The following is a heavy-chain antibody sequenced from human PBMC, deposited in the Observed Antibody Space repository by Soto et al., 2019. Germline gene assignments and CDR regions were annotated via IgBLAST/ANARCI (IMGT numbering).Heavy chain of an antibody. D-gene: IGHD6-13*01. J-gene: IGHJ4*02. Sequence: GGSLRLSCAASGFTFSSYAMSWVRQAPGKGLEWVSAISGSGGSTYYADSVKGRFTISRDNSKNTLYLQMNSLRAEDTAVYYCAKGRYSSSWYLYDYWGQGTLVTVSS. CDR2: ISGSGGST. V-gene: IGHV3-23*01. CDR1: GFTFSSYA. CDR3: AKGRYSSSWYLYDY.